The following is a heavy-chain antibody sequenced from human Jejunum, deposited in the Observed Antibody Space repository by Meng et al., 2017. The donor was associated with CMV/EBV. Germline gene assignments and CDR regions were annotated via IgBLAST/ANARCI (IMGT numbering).Heavy chain of an antibody. CDR1: GDVFNTKG. V-gene: IGHV1-18*01. J-gene: IGHJ4*02. CDR3: ARERPGSGYQVTDY. Sequence: SGDVFNTKGISWLRQASGQGFEWIGWITPYNGNTKLAEKFQDRVILTTESSTRTVFMELRSLTSDDTAMYYCARERPGSGYQVTDYWGQGTLVTVSS. CDR2: ITPYNGNT. D-gene: IGHD2-2*01.